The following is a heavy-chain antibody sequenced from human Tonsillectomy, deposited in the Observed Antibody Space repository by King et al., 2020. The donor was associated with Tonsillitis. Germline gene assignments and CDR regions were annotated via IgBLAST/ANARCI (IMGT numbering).Heavy chain of an antibody. Sequence: VQLVESGGGLVKPGGSLRLSCAASGFTFSNAWMSWVRQAPGKGLEWVGRIKSKTDGGTTDYAAPMKGRFTFSRDDSKNTLYLQMNSLKTEDTAVYYWTTVGLGAGYYYAMDVWGQGTTVTVSS. D-gene: IGHD3-10*01. V-gene: IGHV3-15*01. CDR1: GFTFSNAW. J-gene: IGHJ6*02. CDR2: IKSKTDGGTT. CDR3: TTVGLGAGYYYAMDV.